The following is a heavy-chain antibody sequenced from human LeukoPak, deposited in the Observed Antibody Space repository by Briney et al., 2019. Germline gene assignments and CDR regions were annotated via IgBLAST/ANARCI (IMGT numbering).Heavy chain of an antibody. D-gene: IGHD6-13*01. Sequence: PSETLSLTCAVSGGSISSSNWWSWVRQAPGKGLEWVSVIYSGGSTYYADSVKGGFTISRDNSKNTLYLQMNSLRAEDTAVYYCARGGPAAGRFDYWGQGTLVTVSS. V-gene: IGHV3-66*01. J-gene: IGHJ4*02. CDR3: ARGGPAAGRFDY. CDR2: IYSGGST. CDR1: GGSISSSNW.